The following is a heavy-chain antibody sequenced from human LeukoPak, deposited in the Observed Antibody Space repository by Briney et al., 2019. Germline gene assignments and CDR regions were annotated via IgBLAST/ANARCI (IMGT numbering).Heavy chain of an antibody. D-gene: IGHD3-22*01. CDR2: IVTTSNTI. J-gene: IGHJ6*02. Sequence: GGSLRLSCAASGFTFSSYHMNWVRQAPGKGLEWLSYIVTTSNTIYYADSVKGRFTISRDNAQNSLYLQMNSLRDEDTAVYYCARDSDFDSSGYYPYYYYYYNMDVWGQGTTVTVSS. CDR3: ARDSDFDSSGYYPYYYYYYNMDV. CDR1: GFTFSSYH. V-gene: IGHV3-48*02.